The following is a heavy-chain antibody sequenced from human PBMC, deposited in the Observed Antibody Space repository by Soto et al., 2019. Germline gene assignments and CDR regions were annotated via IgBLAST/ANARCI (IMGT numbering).Heavy chain of an antibody. Sequence: QVQLQESGPGLVKPSQTLSLTCTVYGGSISSGDYYWRWIRQPPGKVLEWIGYIYYSGSTYYNPSLKSRGTISVDTSQNPFALKLSSFAAADTVVYYCARGTTYYDFWSGYYPPDYWGQGTLVTVSS. CDR3: ARGTTYYDFWSGYYPPDY. J-gene: IGHJ4*02. CDR2: IYYSGST. D-gene: IGHD3-3*01. V-gene: IGHV4-30-4*01. CDR1: GGSISSGDYY.